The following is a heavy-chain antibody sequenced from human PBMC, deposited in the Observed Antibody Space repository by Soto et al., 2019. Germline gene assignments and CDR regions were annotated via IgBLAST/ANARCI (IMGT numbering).Heavy chain of an antibody. J-gene: IGHJ6*02. D-gene: IGHD6-13*01. V-gene: IGHV4-59*01. CDR3: ARSYFPGNPYYGLDV. CDR1: GGSISNYY. CDR2: IYYRGST. Sequence: QVQLQESGPGLVKPSETLSLSCTVSGGSISNYYWTWIRQPPGKGLEWIGYIYYRGSTNYNTSLKSPATISIDSSKKHFALNLSSVTAADTAIYYCARSYFPGNPYYGLDVWGQGTTVTVSS.